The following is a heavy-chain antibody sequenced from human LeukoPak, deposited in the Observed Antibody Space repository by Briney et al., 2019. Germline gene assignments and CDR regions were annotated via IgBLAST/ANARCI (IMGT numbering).Heavy chain of an antibody. V-gene: IGHV1-69*04. Sequence: GASVTVSCKASGGTFSSYAISWVRQAPGQGLEWMGRIIPILGIANYAQKFQGRVTITADKSTSTAYMELSSLRSEDTAVYYCARPGSSSNYYYYGMDVWGQGTTVTVSS. J-gene: IGHJ6*02. D-gene: IGHD6-6*01. CDR3: ARPGSSSNYYYYGMDV. CDR2: IIPILGIA. CDR1: GGTFSSYA.